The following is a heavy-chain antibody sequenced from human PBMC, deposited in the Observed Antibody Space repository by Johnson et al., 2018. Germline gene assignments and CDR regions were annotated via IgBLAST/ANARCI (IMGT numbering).Heavy chain of an antibody. CDR2: ISSSGSK. V-gene: IGHV4-4*08. Sequence: QVQLQESGPGLVKPSETLSLTCTVSGGSISSYYWSWIRQPPGKGLEWVSYISSSGSKYYAESVKGRFTISRDKSKNTIYLQMGGLRAGDTAVYYCVRDRRYDVLTDRDDYALDVWGQGTTVTVSS. J-gene: IGHJ6*02. D-gene: IGHD2-8*02. CDR1: GGSISSYY. CDR3: VRDRRYDVLTDRDDYALDV.